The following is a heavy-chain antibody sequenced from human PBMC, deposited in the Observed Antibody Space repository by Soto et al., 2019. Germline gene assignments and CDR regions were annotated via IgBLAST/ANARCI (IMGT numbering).Heavy chain of an antibody. CDR1: GGTFSSYS. CDR2: IIPILGIP. J-gene: IGHJ5*02. D-gene: IGHD5-12*01. CDR3: ARNGGYSGYDYLVA. V-gene: IGHV1-69*02. Sequence: QVQLVQSGAEVKKPGSSVKVSCKASGGTFSSYSISWVRQAPGQGLEWMGRIIPILGIPYYAQQFQGRVRXAAAKSSTSASMQLSSLTSEDTAVYYCARNGGYSGYDYLVAWGQGTLVTVSS.